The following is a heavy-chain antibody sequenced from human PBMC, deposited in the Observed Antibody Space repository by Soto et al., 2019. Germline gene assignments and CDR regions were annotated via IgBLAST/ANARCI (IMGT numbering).Heavy chain of an antibody. J-gene: IGHJ4*02. V-gene: IGHV1-8*01. CDR1: GYSFTSLD. CDR2: MEPSTGRT. D-gene: IGHD1-26*01. Sequence: ASVKVSCKASGYSFTSLDINWVRQTAGQGLEWMGWMEPSTGRTGYAQKFQGRVTMTRDTSINTAYMELTTLTSEDTAFYYCARGVSAGVDDWGQGTLVTVSS. CDR3: ARGVSAGVDD.